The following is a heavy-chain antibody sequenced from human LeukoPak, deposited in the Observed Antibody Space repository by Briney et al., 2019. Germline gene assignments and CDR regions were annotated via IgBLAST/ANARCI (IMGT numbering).Heavy chain of an antibody. J-gene: IGHJ4*02. Sequence: GESLKISCKGSEYSFTTYWIGWVRQMPGKGLEWMGIIYPGDSDIRYSPSFQGQVTISADKSISTAYLQWSSLKASDTAMYYCASLNYSSGSYFANWGQGTLVTVSS. CDR1: EYSFTTYW. D-gene: IGHD3-10*01. CDR2: IYPGDSDI. CDR3: ASLNYSSGSYFAN. V-gene: IGHV5-51*01.